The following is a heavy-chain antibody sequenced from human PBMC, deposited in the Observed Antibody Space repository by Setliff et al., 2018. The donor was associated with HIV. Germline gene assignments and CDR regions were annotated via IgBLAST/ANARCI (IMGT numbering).Heavy chain of an antibody. D-gene: IGHD3-10*01. CDR1: GFTFSHYG. CDR3: TRDPTPKELWFFSGYYSDY. V-gene: IGHV3-30*02. Sequence: GGSLRLSCVVSGFTFSHYGMHWVRQAPGKGLEWVTFIASDVSKTHIADSVKGRFTISRDNSKNMLYLQMNSLRADDTAVYYCTRDPTPKELWFFSGYYSDYWGQGTLVTVS. CDR2: IASDVSKT. J-gene: IGHJ4*02.